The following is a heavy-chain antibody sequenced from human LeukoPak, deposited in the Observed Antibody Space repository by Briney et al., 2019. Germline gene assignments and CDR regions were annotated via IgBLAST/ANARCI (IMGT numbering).Heavy chain of an antibody. D-gene: IGHD3-22*01. J-gene: IGHJ4*02. CDR2: IKQDGSEK. CDR3: ARDLYRIVVVPHYFDY. CDR1: GFTFSSYG. Sequence: GGSLRLSCAASGFTFSSYGMHWVRQAPGKGLEWVAKIKQDGSEKYYVDSVKGRFTISRDNAKNSLYLQMNSLRAEDTAVYYCARDLYRIVVVPHYFDYWGQGTLVTVSS. V-gene: IGHV3-7*01.